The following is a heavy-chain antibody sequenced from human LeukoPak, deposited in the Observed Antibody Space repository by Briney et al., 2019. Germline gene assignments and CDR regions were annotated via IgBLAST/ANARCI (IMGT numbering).Heavy chain of an antibody. CDR2: TGSTGVST. CDR3: AKDPGVVPAHYFDY. V-gene: IGHV3-23*01. D-gene: IGHD2-2*01. J-gene: IGHJ4*02. CDR1: GFTFSSYA. Sequence: GESLRLSCAASGFTFSSYAMSWVRQAPGKGLEWVSATGSTGVSTFYADSVKGRFTVSRDNSKNTLSLQMNSLRAEDTAVYYCAKDPGVVPAHYFDYWGQGILVTVSS.